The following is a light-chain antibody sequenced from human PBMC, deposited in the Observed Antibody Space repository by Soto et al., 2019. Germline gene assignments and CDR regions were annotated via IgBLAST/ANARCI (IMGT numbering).Light chain of an antibody. V-gene: IGKV3-20*01. CDR1: QSVSSSY. J-gene: IGKJ1*01. CDR2: GAS. Sequence: EIVLTQSPGTLSLSPGERATLSCRASQSVSSSYLAWYQQKPGQAPRLLIYGASSRATGIPDRFSGSGSGTDFTLTISRLEPEEWAVYYCQQYGSSLTWTFGQGTKVDIK. CDR3: QQYGSSLTWT.